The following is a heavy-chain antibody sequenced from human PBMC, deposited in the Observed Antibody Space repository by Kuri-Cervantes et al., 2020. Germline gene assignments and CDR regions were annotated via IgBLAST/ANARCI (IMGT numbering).Heavy chain of an antibody. J-gene: IGHJ5*02. V-gene: IGHV1-18*01. CDR3: ARDWGFWSGYGFDP. Sequence: ASVKVSCKASGYTFTSYGISWVRQAPGQGLEWMGWISAYNGNTNYAQKLQGRVTMTTDTSTSTAYMELRSLRPDDTAVYYCARDWGFWSGYGFDPWGQGTLVTVSS. CDR2: ISAYNGNT. CDR1: GYTFTSYG. D-gene: IGHD3-3*01.